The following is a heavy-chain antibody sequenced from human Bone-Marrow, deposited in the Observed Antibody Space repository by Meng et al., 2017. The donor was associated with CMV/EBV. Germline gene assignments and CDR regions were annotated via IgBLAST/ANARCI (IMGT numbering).Heavy chain of an antibody. CDR2: ISYDGSNK. CDR3: ARDGGTYYYGSGSYSPLFYFDY. J-gene: IGHJ4*02. V-gene: IGHV3-30-3*01. CDR1: GFTFSSYA. Sequence: GESLKISCAASGFTFSSYAMHWVRQAPGKGLEWVAVISYDGSNKYYADSVKGRFTISRDNSKNTLYLQMNSLRAEDTAVYYCARDGGTYYYGSGSYSPLFYFDYWGQATLVTVSS. D-gene: IGHD3-10*01.